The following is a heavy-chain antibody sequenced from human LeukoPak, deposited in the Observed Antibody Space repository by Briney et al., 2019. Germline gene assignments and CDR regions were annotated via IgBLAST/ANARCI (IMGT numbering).Heavy chain of an antibody. Sequence: SSETLSLTCTVSGGSISSSSYYWGWIRQPPGKGLEWIGSIYYSGSTYYNPSLKSRVTISVDTSKNQFSLKLSSVTAADTAVYYCARGFGYSYGYRQPRYMDVWDKGTTVTVSP. D-gene: IGHD5-18*01. CDR2: IYYSGST. CDR3: ARGFGYSYGYRQPRYMDV. J-gene: IGHJ6*04. V-gene: IGHV4-39*01. CDR1: GGSISSSSYY.